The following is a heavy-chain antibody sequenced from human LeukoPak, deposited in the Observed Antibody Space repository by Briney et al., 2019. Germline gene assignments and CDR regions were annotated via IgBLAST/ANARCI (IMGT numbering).Heavy chain of an antibody. CDR1: GGSISSSNW. CDR2: MYHSGST. D-gene: IGHD3-10*01. CDR3: ARAPPYGSGSYYFDY. V-gene: IGHV4-4*02. J-gene: IGHJ4*02. Sequence: SETLSLTCAVSGGSISSSNWWSWVRQPPGKGLEWIGEMYHSGSTNYNPSLKSRVTISVDKSKNQFSLKLSSVTAADTAVYYCARAPPYGSGSYYFDYWGQGTLVTVSS.